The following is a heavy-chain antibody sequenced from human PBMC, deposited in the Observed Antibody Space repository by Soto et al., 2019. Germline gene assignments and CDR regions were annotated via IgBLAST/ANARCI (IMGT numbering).Heavy chain of an antibody. V-gene: IGHV1-69*04. Sequence: SVRVSCKASGGTLSSYTISWVRQAPGQGLEWMGRIIPILGIANYAQKFQGRVTITADKSTSTAYMELSSLRSEDTAVYYCARESRGVAVAGNNWFDPWGQGPRSPSPQ. CDR1: GGTLSSYT. D-gene: IGHD6-19*01. CDR3: ARESRGVAVAGNNWFDP. CDR2: IIPILGIA. J-gene: IGHJ5*02.